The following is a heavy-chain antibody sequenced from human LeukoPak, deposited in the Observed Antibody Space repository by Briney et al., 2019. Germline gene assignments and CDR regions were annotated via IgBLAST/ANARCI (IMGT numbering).Heavy chain of an antibody. D-gene: IGHD3-22*01. CDR1: GLTFSSDS. J-gene: IGHJ4*02. Sequence: TGWSLTLSCAASGLTFSSDSMNWVRQAPGQGLEWVSSISSSSSYIYYADSVKGRFTISRDNAKNSLYLQMNSLRAEDTAVYYCARGFSSGYSFDYWGQGTLVTVSS. CDR3: ARGFSSGYSFDY. V-gene: IGHV3-21*01. CDR2: ISSSSSYI.